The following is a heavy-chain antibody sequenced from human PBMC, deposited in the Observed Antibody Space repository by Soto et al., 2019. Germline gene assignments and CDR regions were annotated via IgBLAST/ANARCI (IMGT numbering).Heavy chain of an antibody. Sequence: QVQLVESGGGVVQPGTSLRLSCAASGFTFSSYDMHWVRQAPGKGLEWVAIIWSDGINKYYADSVKGRFTMSRDNSKYTLFLEMNRLRAEDTAVYYCARSGPLVRGVPTYYYALDVWGQGTTVTVS. CDR1: GFTFSSYD. V-gene: IGHV3-33*01. D-gene: IGHD3-10*01. J-gene: IGHJ6*02. CDR3: ARSGPLVRGVPTYYYALDV. CDR2: IWSDGINK.